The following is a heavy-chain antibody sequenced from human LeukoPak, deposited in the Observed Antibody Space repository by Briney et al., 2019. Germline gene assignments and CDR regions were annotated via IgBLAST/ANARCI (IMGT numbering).Heavy chain of an antibody. V-gene: IGHV4-59*01. CDR1: GGSISGSH. CDR2: IHYTGST. D-gene: IGHD2-21*02. CDR3: ARTGGDCSSGLCYYAMDV. J-gene: IGHJ6*02. Sequence: SETLFLTCLVSGGSISGSHWSWIRQPPGKGLEWIGYIHYTGSTDYNPSLRSRVTLSIDMSKNQFSLRLSSVTAADTAVYYCARTGGDCSSGLCYYAMDVWGQGTTVTVS.